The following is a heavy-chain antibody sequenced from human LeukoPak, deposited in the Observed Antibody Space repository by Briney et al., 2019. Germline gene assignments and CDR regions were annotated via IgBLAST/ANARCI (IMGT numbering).Heavy chain of an antibody. D-gene: IGHD2-2*01. V-gene: IGHV1-69*05. CDR3: AREAADIVVVPAAMDWFDP. J-gene: IGHJ5*02. CDR2: IIPIFGTA. CDR1: GGTFSSYA. Sequence: SVKVSCKASGGTFSSYAISWVRQAPGQGLEWMGGIIPIFGTANYAQKFQGRVTITTDESTSTAYMELSSLRSEDTAVYYCAREAADIVVVPAAMDWFDPWGQGTLVTVSS.